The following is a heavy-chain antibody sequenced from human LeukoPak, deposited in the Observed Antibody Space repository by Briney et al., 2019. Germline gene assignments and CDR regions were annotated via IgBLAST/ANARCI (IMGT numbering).Heavy chain of an antibody. J-gene: IGHJ3*02. Sequence: KPSQTLSLTCTVSSGSISSSNYYWSWIRQPAGKGLEWIGRISTIGSTNYNPSLNSRVTISIDTSKNQFSLKLSSVTAADTAVYYCARQVTVVTPGAFDIWGQGTMVTVSS. CDR1: SGSISSSNYY. CDR3: ARQVTVVTPGAFDI. CDR2: ISTIGST. D-gene: IGHD4-23*01. V-gene: IGHV4-61*02.